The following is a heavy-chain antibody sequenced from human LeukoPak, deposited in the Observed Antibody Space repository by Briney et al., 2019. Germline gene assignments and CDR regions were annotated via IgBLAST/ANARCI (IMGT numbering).Heavy chain of an antibody. V-gene: IGHV1-69*04. J-gene: IGHJ3*02. CDR3: ARERSENWGSLTYAYDI. D-gene: IGHD7-27*01. CDR2: IIPILGIA. CDR1: GGSFSSYA. Sequence: SVKVSCKASGGSFSSYAISWVRQAPGQGLEWMGRIIPILGIAKHAQKFQGRVTITADKTTRTAYMELSSLRSEDTAVYYCARERSENWGSLTYAYDIWGQGTMVTVSS.